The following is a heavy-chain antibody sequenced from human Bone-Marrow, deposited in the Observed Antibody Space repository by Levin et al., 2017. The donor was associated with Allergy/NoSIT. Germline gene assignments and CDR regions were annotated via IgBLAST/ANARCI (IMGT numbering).Heavy chain of an antibody. Sequence: SQTLSLTCAVSGYSIRSGYYWGWIRQPPGKGLEWIGSIYHSGSTYYNPSLKSRVTISVDTSKNQFSLKLSSVTAADTAVYYCARERITMVRGVIITGYFDPWGQGTLVTVSS. V-gene: IGHV4-38-2*02. CDR3: ARERITMVRGVIITGYFDP. CDR2: IYHSGST. J-gene: IGHJ5*02. CDR1: GYSIRSGYY. D-gene: IGHD3-10*01.